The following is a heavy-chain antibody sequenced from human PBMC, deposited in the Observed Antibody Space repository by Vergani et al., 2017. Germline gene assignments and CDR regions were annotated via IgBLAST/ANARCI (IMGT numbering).Heavy chain of an antibody. CDR1: GGSLSGYY. CDR2: MYHGGST. CDR3: GRVADFYGVGSRLLDL. V-gene: IGHV4-59*01. Sequence: QVRLQESGPGLVKPSETLSLTCSVSGGSLSGYYWSWIRQPPGKELEWIGYMYHGGSTNYNPSLETRVTISGDTSKNQFSLKLNSVTAADTAVYYCGRVADFYGVGSRLLDLWGQGILVTVSS. J-gene: IGHJ5*02. D-gene: IGHD3-10*01.